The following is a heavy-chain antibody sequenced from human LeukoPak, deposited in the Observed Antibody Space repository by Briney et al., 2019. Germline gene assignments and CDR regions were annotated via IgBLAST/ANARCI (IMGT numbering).Heavy chain of an antibody. CDR1: RFTFSSYS. CDR2: ISWNSGNI. Sequence: GGSLRLSCAASRFTFSSYSMNWVRQAPGKGLEWVSGISWNSGNIGYADSVKGRFTISRDNAKKSLYLQMNSLRAEDTALYYCAKGYSYYYYYMDVWGKGTTVTISS. J-gene: IGHJ6*03. V-gene: IGHV3-9*01. CDR3: AKGYSYYYYYMDV.